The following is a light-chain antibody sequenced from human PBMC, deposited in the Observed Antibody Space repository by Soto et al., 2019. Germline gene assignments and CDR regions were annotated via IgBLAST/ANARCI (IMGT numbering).Light chain of an antibody. CDR3: HQYETPPT. CDR2: DAS. J-gene: IGKJ5*01. CDR1: QNINNY. V-gene: IGKV1-33*01. Sequence: DIQMTQSPSSLSASVGDRVTSTCQASQNINNYLNWYQQKPGRAPKLLIYDASNLEAGVPSRFRGSGSGTALTFTIRRLQPEDIATYYCHQYETPPTFGQGTRLEIK.